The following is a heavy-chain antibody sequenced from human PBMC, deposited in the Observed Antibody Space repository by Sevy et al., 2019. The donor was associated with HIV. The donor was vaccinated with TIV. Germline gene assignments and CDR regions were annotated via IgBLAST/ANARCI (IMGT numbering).Heavy chain of an antibody. CDR2: IKHDGSDT. CDR1: GFTFSNYW. CDR3: ARGGPLVDGTLIPWGMDV. V-gene: IGHV3-7*01. Sequence: GGSLRLSCAASGFTFSNYWMNWVRHAPGKGLEWVANIKHDGSDTYYADSVKGRFTLSRDDIKNPFILQMNSLRVEDTAVYYCARGGPLVDGTLIPWGMDVWGQGTTVTVSS. D-gene: IGHD1-7*01. J-gene: IGHJ6*02.